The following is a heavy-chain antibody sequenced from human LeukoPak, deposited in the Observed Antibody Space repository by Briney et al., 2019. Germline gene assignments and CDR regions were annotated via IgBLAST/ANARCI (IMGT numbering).Heavy chain of an antibody. CDR2: IKPDGSEI. V-gene: IGHV3-7*03. Sequence: GGSLRLSCEASGFSFSRYWMSWVRQAPVRGLEWVANIKPDGSEIYYVDSVKGRFTISRDNAKNSLYLQMNSLRAEDTAVYYCASSLRYFDWLSAGYYYYYMDVWGKGTTVTVSS. J-gene: IGHJ6*03. D-gene: IGHD3-9*01. CDR3: ASSLRYFDWLSAGYYYYYMDV. CDR1: GFSFSRYW.